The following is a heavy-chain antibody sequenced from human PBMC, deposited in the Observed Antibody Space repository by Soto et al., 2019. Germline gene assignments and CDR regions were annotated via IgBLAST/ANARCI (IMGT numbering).Heavy chain of an antibody. Sequence: QVQLVQSGAEVKKPGASVKVSCKASGFNFSIYWMHWVRQAPGQNLEWMGLINPSGDFTIYAQRFQGRHTVTRDTSTTTVYMELSSLRFEDAAVYYCARDNINTKLGVPFWWFAPWGQGTLVTVSS. CDR1: GFNFSIYW. D-gene: IGHD3-10*01. J-gene: IGHJ5*02. V-gene: IGHV1-46*01. CDR3: ARDNINTKLGVPFWWFAP. CDR2: INPSGDFT.